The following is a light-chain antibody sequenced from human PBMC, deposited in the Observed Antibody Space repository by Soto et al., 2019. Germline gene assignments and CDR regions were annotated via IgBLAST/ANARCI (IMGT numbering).Light chain of an antibody. Sequence: QLVLTQPASVSGSPGQSITISCTGTGSDVGGSNSVSWYQQHPGKAPKLMIYDVSNWPSGVSNRFSGSKSGNTASLTISGLQAEDEADYYCSSYTTSSALKVVFGGGTKVTVL. J-gene: IGLJ2*01. V-gene: IGLV2-14*01. CDR2: DVS. CDR3: SSYTTSSALKVV. CDR1: GSDVGGSNS.